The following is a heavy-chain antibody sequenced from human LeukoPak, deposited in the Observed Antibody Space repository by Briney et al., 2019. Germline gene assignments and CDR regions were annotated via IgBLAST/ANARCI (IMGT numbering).Heavy chain of an antibody. D-gene: IGHD3-22*01. CDR1: GFTFSSYA. CDR3: AKTLTYYYDSSGYYGY. CDR2: ISGSGGST. Sequence: GGSLRLSCAATGFTFSSYAMSWVRRAPGKGLEWVSAISGSGGSTYYADSVKGRFTISRDNSKNTLYLQMNSLRAEDTAVYYCAKTLTYYYDSSGYYGYWGQGTLVTVSS. V-gene: IGHV3-23*01. J-gene: IGHJ4*02.